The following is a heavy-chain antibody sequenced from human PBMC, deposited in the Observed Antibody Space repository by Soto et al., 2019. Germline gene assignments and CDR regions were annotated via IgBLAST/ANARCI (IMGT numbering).Heavy chain of an antibody. CDR1: GGSISSGDYY. CDR3: ARDLWGYCGTDCYPLDV. J-gene: IGHJ6*02. D-gene: IGHD2-21*02. CDR2: IYYSGST. V-gene: IGHV4-30-4*02. Sequence: PSETLSLTCTVSGGSISSGDYYWSWIRQPPGKGLEWIGYIYYSGSTYYNTSLKSRVTISVDTSKNQFSLKLSSVTAADTAVYYCARDLWGYCGTDCYPLDVWGQGTTVTVSS.